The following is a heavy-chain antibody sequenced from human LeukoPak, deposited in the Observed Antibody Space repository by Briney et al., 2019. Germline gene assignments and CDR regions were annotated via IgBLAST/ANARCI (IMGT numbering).Heavy chain of an antibody. CDR1: GFTLSSYA. Sequence: GRSLRLSCAASGFTLSSYAMHWVRQAPGKGLEWEAVISYDGSNKYYADSVKGRFTISRDNSKNTLYLQMNSLRAEDTAVYYCAKDLGFLEWSPYYYYYYGMDVWGQATTVTVSS. CDR3: AKDLGFLEWSPYYYYYYGMDV. CDR2: ISYDGSNK. D-gene: IGHD3-3*02. V-gene: IGHV3-30-3*01. J-gene: IGHJ6*02.